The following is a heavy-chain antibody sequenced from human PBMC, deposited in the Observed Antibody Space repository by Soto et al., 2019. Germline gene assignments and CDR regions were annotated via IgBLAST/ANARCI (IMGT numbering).Heavy chain of an antibody. Sequence: LRLSCATSGFTFTGYVMSWVRQAPGKGLEWVAAISGGGGSTYYAASVKGRFTISRDNSMSTLSLQMNSLRAEDTAVYYCAKTYYYDSSGYYFEKYYFDYWAQGTLVTVSS. J-gene: IGHJ4*02. CDR2: ISGGGGST. CDR3: AKTYYYDSSGYYFEKYYFDY. D-gene: IGHD3-22*01. CDR1: GFTFTGYV. V-gene: IGHV3-23*01.